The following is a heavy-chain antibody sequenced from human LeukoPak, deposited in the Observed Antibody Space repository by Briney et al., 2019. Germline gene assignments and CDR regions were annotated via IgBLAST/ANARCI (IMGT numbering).Heavy chain of an antibody. CDR1: GFTFSSYA. CDR2: ISGSGGST. J-gene: IGHJ4*02. Sequence: PPGGSLRLSCAASGFTFSSYAMSWVRQAPGKGLEWVSAISGSGGSTYYADSVKGRFTISRDNSKNTLYLQMNSLRAEDTAVYYCARGGYAVTTTIDYWGQGTLVTVSS. D-gene: IGHD4-17*01. V-gene: IGHV3-23*01. CDR3: ARGGYAVTTTIDY.